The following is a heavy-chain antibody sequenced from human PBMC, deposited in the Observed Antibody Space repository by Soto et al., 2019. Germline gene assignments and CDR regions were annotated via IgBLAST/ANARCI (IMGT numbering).Heavy chain of an antibody. J-gene: IGHJ5*02. CDR3: ARNAGDYCITVSCSSSLGHNWFDP. CDR1: GYTFTTYG. D-gene: IGHD2-2*01. V-gene: IGHV1-18*01. Sequence: ASVKVSCKASGYTFTTYGITWVRQAPGQGLEWMGWISTFTGNTNFAQKFHGRVTMTADTSTSTAYMELRTLRSDDTAVYYCARNAGDYCITVSCSSSLGHNWFDPWGQGTLVTVSS. CDR2: ISTFTGNT.